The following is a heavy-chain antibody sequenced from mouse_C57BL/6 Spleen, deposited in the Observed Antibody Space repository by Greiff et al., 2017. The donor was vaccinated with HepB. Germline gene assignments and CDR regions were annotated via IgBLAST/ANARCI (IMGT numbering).Heavy chain of an antibody. CDR2: IYLGSGST. J-gene: IGHJ2*01. CDR3: ARRFLDSSGPHFDY. Sequence: QVQLQQPGAELVKPGASVKMSCKASGYTFTSYWITWVKQRPGQGLEWIGDIYLGSGSTNYNEKFKSKATLTVDTSSSTAYMQLSSLTSEDSAVYYCARRFLDSSGPHFDYWGQGTTLTVSS. CDR1: GYTFTSYW. V-gene: IGHV1-55*01. D-gene: IGHD3-2*02.